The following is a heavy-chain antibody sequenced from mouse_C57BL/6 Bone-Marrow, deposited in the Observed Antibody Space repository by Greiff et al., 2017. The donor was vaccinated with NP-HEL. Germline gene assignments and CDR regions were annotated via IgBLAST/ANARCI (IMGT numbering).Heavy chain of an antibody. V-gene: IGHV5-6*01. CDR2: ISSGGSYT. CDR1: GFTFSSYG. CDR3: ARRGNYAPYWYFDV. Sequence: EVQLVESGGDLVKPGGSLKLSCAASGFTFSSYGMSWVRQTPDKRLEWVATISSGGSYTYYPDSVKGRFTISRDNAKNTLYRQMSSLKSEDTAMYYCARRGNYAPYWYFDVWGTGTTVTVSS. J-gene: IGHJ1*03. D-gene: IGHD2-1*01.